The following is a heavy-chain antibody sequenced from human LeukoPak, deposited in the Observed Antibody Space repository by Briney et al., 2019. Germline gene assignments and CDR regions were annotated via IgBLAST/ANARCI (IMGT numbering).Heavy chain of an antibody. CDR2: ISSSSSTI. CDR1: GFTFSSYS. V-gene: IGHV3-48*04. D-gene: IGHD5-18*01. J-gene: IGHJ4*02. CDR3: ARVEGTAMAYFDY. Sequence: GGSLRLSCAASGFTFSSYSMTWVRQAPGKGMEWVSYISSSSSTIYYADSVKGRFTISRDNAKNSLYLQMNSLRAEDTAVYYCARVEGTAMAYFDYWGQGTLVTVSS.